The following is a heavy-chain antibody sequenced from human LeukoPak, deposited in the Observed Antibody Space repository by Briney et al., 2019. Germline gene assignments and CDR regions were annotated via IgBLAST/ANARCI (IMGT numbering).Heavy chain of an antibody. Sequence: GGSLRLSCAASGFTFSGSAIHWVRQASGKGLEWLGRIRSKANSYATAYGASVEGRFTISRDDSKNTAYLQMNSLITEDTAVYFCTAPGIAAAGMDYWGQGTLVTVSS. CDR1: GFTFSGSA. V-gene: IGHV3-73*01. CDR3: TAPGIAAAGMDY. D-gene: IGHD6-13*01. J-gene: IGHJ4*02. CDR2: IRSKANSYAT.